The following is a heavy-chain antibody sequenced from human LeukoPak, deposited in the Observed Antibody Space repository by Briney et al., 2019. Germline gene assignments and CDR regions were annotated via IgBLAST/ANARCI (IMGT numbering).Heavy chain of an antibody. V-gene: IGHV3-23*01. CDR3: AKGEVRAAAGTGFDY. CDR1: GFTFSSYA. J-gene: IGHJ4*02. CDR2: ISGNGGST. Sequence: GGSLSLSCAASGFTFSSYAMSWVRQAPGKGLEWVSAISGNGGSTYYADSVKGRFTISRDNSKNTLYLQMNSLRAEDTAVYHCAKGEVRAAAGTGFDYWGQGTLVTVSS. D-gene: IGHD6-13*01.